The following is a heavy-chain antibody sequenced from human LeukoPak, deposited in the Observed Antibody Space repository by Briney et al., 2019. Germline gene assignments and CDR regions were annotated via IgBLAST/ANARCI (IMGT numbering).Heavy chain of an antibody. CDR2: ITGGGIST. Sequence: GGPLRLSCAASGFTFSSYAMSWVRQAPGKGLEWVSTITGGGISTYYADSVKGRFTISRDNSKNTLYLQMNSARAEDRAVYYCAKNRYDSRGYYFEYWGQGTLVTVSS. CDR1: GFTFSSYA. D-gene: IGHD3-22*01. CDR3: AKNRYDSRGYYFEY. V-gene: IGHV3-23*01. J-gene: IGHJ4*02.